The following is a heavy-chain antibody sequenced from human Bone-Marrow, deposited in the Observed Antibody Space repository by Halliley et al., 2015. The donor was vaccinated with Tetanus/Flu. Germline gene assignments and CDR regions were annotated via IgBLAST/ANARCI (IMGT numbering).Heavy chain of an antibody. Sequence: SLRLSCAASGFNVSDYYMTWIRQAPGKGLEWISYISGVGSTTYYADSVKGRFTISRDNAKNSVYLQMNSLRAEDAAVYYCARDGLYIAAAGDTNWFDPWGQGTLVTVSS. CDR1: GFNVSDYY. CDR3: ARDGLYIAAAGDTNWFDP. D-gene: IGHD6-13*01. J-gene: IGHJ5*02. V-gene: IGHV3-11*01. CDR2: ISGVGSTT.